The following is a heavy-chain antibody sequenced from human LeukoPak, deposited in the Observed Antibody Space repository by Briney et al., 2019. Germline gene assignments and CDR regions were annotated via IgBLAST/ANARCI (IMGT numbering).Heavy chain of an antibody. CDR3: ARAADYYDSSGYSH. Sequence: PSETLSLTCAVYGGSFSGYYWSWIPQPPGKGLEWIGEINHSGSTNYNPSLKSRVTISVDTSKNQFSLKLSSVTAADTAVYYCARAADYYDSSGYSHWGQRTLVTVSS. J-gene: IGHJ4*02. CDR2: INHSGST. CDR1: GGSFSGYY. V-gene: IGHV4-34*01. D-gene: IGHD3-22*01.